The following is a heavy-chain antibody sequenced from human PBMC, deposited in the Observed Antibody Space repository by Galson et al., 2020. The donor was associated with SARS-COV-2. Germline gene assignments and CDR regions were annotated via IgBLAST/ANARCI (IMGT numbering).Heavy chain of an antibody. CDR3: ARDNTYYFDNSGYLDL. V-gene: IGHV3-7*05. CDR2: INQDGSER. CDR1: GFTFSRYW. D-gene: IGHD3-22*01. Sequence: GGSLRLSCVASGFTFSRYWMSWVRQAPGKGLQWVANINQDGSERYYVDSVEGRFTISRDNAENSLYLEVNSLRAEDTALYYCARDNTYYFDNSGYLDLWGQGTLVTVPS. J-gene: IGHJ1*01.